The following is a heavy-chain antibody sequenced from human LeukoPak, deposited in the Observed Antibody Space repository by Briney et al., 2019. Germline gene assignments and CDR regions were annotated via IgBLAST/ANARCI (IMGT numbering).Heavy chain of an antibody. CDR2: ISYDGSNK. V-gene: IGHV3-30-3*01. CDR1: GFTFSSYA. J-gene: IGHJ5*02. CDR3: ARDRRYCSSTSCYWPIWFDP. Sequence: PGGSLRLSCAASGFTFSSYAMHWVRQAPGKGLEWVAVISYDGSNKYYADSVKGRFTISRDNSKNTLYLQMNSLRAEDTAVYYCARDRRYCSSTSCYWPIWFDPWGQGTLVTVSS. D-gene: IGHD2-2*01.